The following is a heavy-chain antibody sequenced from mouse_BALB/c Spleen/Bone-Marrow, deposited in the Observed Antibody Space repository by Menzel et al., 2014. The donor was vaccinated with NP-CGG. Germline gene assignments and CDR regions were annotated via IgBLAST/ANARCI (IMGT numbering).Heavy chain of an antibody. CDR3: ARRDGGPMDY. Sequence: EVQGVESGGDLVKPGGSLKLSCAASGFTFSNYGMSWVRQTPDKRLEWVATISSGGSYTYYPDSVKGRFTISRDNAKNTLYLQMSSLKSEGTAMYYCARRDGGPMDYWGQGTSVTVSS. CDR2: ISSGGSYT. CDR1: GFTFSNYG. D-gene: IGHD2-3*01. J-gene: IGHJ4*01. V-gene: IGHV5-6*01.